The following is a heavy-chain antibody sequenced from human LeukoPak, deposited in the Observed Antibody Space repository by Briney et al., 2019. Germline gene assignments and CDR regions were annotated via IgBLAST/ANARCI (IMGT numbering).Heavy chain of an antibody. D-gene: IGHD1-26*01. CDR2: IYYSAST. CDR1: GGSISGYY. V-gene: IGHV4-59*01. J-gene: IGHJ4*02. Sequence: PSETLSLTCTVSGGSISGYYWSWIRQPPGKGLEWIGYIYYSASTNYNPSLKRRVTISVDTSKNQLSLRLTSLTAADTAVYYCARGPLGGSYYVYWGQGTLVTVSS. CDR3: ARGPLGGSYYVY.